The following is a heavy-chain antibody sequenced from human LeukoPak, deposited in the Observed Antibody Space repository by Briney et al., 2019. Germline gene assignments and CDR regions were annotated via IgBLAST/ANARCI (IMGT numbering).Heavy chain of an antibody. CDR1: GYTFTSYQ. J-gene: IGHJ4*02. V-gene: IGHV1-46*01. CDR3: ARVGGDGSGYYYSDY. D-gene: IGHD3-22*01. Sequence: ASVKVSCKASGYTFTSYQMNWVRQAPGQGLEWMGVIIPSGGSTSYAQKFQGRVTMNRDTSTSTVYMELSGLRSEDTGVYYCARVGGDGSGYYYSDYWGQGTLVTVSS. CDR2: IIPSGGST.